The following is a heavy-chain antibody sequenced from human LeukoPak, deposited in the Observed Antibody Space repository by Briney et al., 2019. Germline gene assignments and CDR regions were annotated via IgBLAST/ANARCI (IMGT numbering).Heavy chain of an antibody. D-gene: IGHD6-19*01. CDR1: GFTFSSYS. J-gene: IGHJ5*02. CDR3: ASNVLGVAANWFDP. V-gene: IGHV3-48*02. CDR2: ISSSSSII. Sequence: PGGSLRLSCAASGFTFSSYSMNWVRQAPGKGLEWVSYISSSSSIISYADSVKGRFTISRDNAKNSLYLQMNSLRDEDTAVYYCASNVLGVAANWFDPWGQGTLVTVSS.